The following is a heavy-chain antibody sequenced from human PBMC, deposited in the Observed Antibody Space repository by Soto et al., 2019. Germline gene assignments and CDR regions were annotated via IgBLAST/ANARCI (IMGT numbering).Heavy chain of an antibody. CDR3: AGRPLGYCTNGVCPRPIDY. CDR2: IYYSGST. V-gene: IGHV4-39*07. Sequence: SETLSLTCTVSGGSISSSSYYWGWIRQPPGKGLEWIGSIYYSGSTFYNRSLKGRVTISVDTSKNQFSLKLSSVTAADTAVYYCAGRPLGYCTNGVCPRPIDYWGQGTLVTVS. CDR1: GGSISSSSYY. D-gene: IGHD2-8*01. J-gene: IGHJ4*02.